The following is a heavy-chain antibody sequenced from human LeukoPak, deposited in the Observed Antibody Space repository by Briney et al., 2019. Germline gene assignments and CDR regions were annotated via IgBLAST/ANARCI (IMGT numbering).Heavy chain of an antibody. CDR2: ISAYNGNT. CDR3: ARDPAPYYDFWSGYYTYFDY. J-gene: IGHJ4*02. Sequence: ASVKVSCKASGYTFTSYGISWVRQAPGQGLEWMGWISAYNGNTNYARKLQGRVTMTTDTSTSTAYMELRSLRSDDTAVYYCARDPAPYYDFWSGYYTYFDYWGQGTLVTVSS. CDR1: GYTFTSYG. V-gene: IGHV1-18*01. D-gene: IGHD3-3*01.